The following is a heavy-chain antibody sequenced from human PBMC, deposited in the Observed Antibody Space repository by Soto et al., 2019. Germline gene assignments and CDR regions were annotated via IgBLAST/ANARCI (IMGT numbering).Heavy chain of an antibody. CDR1: GGSIS. CDR3: AKDSGYNYGYFRWFDP. J-gene: IGHJ5*02. V-gene: IGHV4-59*01. D-gene: IGHD5-18*01. CDR2: IFYSGST. Sequence: PSETLSLTCTVSGGSISNWIRQPPGRGLEWIGHIFYSGSTNYNPALKSQVTISVDTSKSQFSLKLSSVTAADTAVYYCAKDSGYNYGYFRWFDPWGQGTLVTVSS.